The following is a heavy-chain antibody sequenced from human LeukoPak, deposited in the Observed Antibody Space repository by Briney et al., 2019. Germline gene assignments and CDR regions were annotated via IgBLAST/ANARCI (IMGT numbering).Heavy chain of an antibody. V-gene: IGHV4-38-2*02. D-gene: IGHD3-16*01. J-gene: IGHJ5*02. Sequence: SETLSLTCSVSGYSIDGGYYWDWIRQPPGKGLEWIGTIYHSGGTYYHPSLQSRVTISLDASKNQFSLQMRSVIAADTAVYYCARADYDLLSKDSWFDPWGQGTLVTASS. CDR3: ARADYDLLSKDSWFDP. CDR1: GYSIDGGYY. CDR2: IYHSGGT.